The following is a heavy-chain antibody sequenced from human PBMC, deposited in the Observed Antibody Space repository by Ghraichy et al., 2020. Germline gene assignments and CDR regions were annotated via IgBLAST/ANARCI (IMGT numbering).Heavy chain of an antibody. CDR2: IKHDGSAK. CDR1: GFTMSVYL. CDR3: ARGSNWIDDPYHDGRAV. V-gene: IGHV3-7*03. D-gene: IGHD1-1*01. J-gene: IGHJ6*02. Sequence: LSLTCAASGFTMSVYLMMWVRQAPGKGLEWVANIKHDGSAKYYGDSVRGRFSISRDNAKNSVYLQMNSLRADDTAVYYCARGSNWIDDPYHDGRAVWGRGAAVAVSS.